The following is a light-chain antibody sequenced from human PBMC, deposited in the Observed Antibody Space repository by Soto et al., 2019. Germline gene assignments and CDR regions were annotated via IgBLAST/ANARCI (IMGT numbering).Light chain of an antibody. J-gene: IGKJ2*01. CDR3: QHHNTWPPVYT. Sequence: EIVLTQSPGTLSLSPGETATLFCRASQSVTSSYLAWYQQKPGQAPRLLIYDASTRATAIPARFSGSGSGTEFTLTISSLQSEDFAVYYCQHHNTWPPVYTFGQGTKLEIK. CDR2: DAS. CDR1: QSVTSSY. V-gene: IGKV3D-15*01.